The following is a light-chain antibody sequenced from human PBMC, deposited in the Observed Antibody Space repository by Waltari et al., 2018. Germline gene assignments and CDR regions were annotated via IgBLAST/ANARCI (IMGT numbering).Light chain of an antibody. CDR3: SSFTGSSTLV. CDR2: DVS. J-gene: IGLJ2*01. Sequence: QSALTQPASVSGSPGQSITIPCTGTSSDVGGYNYVPWYQQHPGRAPKVMIYDVSNRPSGVSNRFSGSKSGNTASLTISGLQAEDEADYYCSSFTGSSTLVFGGGTKLTVL. CDR1: SSDVGGYNY. V-gene: IGLV2-14*03.